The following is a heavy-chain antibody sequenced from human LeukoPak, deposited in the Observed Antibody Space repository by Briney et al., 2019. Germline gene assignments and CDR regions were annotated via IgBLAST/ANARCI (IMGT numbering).Heavy chain of an antibody. CDR2: VYHSGST. CDR1: GGSISSYY. Sequence: SETLSLTCTVSGGSISSYYWSWIRQPPGRGLEWVGYVYHSGSTNYNPSLKSRVTISVDTSKNQFSLKLSSVTAADTAVYYCARTQTITIFGVVPPMDVWGKGTTVTVSS. D-gene: IGHD3-3*01. CDR3: ARTQTITIFGVVPPMDV. V-gene: IGHV4-59*01. J-gene: IGHJ6*03.